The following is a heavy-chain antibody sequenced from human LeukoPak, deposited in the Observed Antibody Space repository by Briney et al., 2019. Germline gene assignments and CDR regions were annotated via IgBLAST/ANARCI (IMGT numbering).Heavy chain of an antibody. D-gene: IGHD5-12*01. J-gene: IGHJ4*02. CDR2: IRYDGSNK. Sequence: GGSLRLSCAASGFTFSRFWMSWVRQAPGKGLEWVAFIRYDGSNKYYADSVKGRFTISRDNSKNTLYLQVNSLRAEDTAVYYCAKVMSGYRHFDYWGQGTLVTVSS. CDR3: AKVMSGYRHFDY. V-gene: IGHV3-30*02. CDR1: GFTFSRFW.